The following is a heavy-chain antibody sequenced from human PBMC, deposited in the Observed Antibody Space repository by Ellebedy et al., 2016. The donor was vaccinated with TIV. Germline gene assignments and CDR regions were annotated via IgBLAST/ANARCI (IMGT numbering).Heavy chain of an antibody. CDR1: GGSITGYF. J-gene: IGHJ4*02. CDR3: ARGNGWHDY. D-gene: IGHD6-19*01. CDR2: IRFSGTT. V-gene: IGHV4-59*01. Sequence: MPSETLSLTCSVSGGSITGYFWTRMRQTPQKGLEWIGNIRFSGTTDDNPSLKSRVTISVDTSKNQFSLRMTSVTEADTAIYYCARGNGWHDYWGQGTLVTVSS.